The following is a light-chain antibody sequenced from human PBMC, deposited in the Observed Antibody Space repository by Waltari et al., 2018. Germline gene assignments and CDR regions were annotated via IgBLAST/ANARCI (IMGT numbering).Light chain of an antibody. Sequence: SYELTQPPSVSVSPGQTARITCSGDKLGDKYTCWYQQKPGQSPVLVISQDTKRPSGIHEPFSGSNSWNTATLTISGSQATDEADYYCQAWDSITVVFGGGTKLTVL. V-gene: IGLV3-1*01. J-gene: IGLJ2*01. CDR1: KLGDKY. CDR3: QAWDSITVV. CDR2: QDT.